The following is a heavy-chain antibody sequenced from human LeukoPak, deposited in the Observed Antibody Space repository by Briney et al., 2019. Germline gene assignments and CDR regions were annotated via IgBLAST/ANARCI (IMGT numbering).Heavy chain of an antibody. J-gene: IGHJ4*02. CDR1: GFTFDDYG. CDR3: AKGHFWSGYYKFDY. Sequence: GGSLRLSCAASGFTFDDYGMHWVRQAPGKGLEWVSLITADGGSAYYADSVKGRFTISRDNRKNSLHLQMNSLRTEDTALYFCAKGHFWSGYYKFDYWGQGALVTVSS. CDR2: ITADGGSA. V-gene: IGHV3-43*02. D-gene: IGHD3-3*02.